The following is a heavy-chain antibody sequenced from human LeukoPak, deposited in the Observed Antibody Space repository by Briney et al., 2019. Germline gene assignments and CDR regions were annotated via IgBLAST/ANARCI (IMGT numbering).Heavy chain of an antibody. J-gene: IGHJ5*02. CDR3: ARDLTTIVGAST. V-gene: IGHV4-30-4*08. D-gene: IGHD1-26*01. CDR1: GGSISSGDYY. CDR2: IYYSGST. Sequence: SETLSLTCTVSGGSISSGDYYWSWIRQPPGKGLEWIGYIYYSGSTYYNPSLKSRVTLSVDTSKNQFSLKLSSVTAADTAVYYCARDLTTIVGASTWGQGTLVTVSS.